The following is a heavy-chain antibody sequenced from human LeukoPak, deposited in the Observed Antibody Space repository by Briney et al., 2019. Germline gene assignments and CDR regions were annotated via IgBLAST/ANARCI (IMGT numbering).Heavy chain of an antibody. V-gene: IGHV4-34*01. CDR1: GGSFSGYY. CDR3: ARDGFEYSAAFDI. CDR2: INHSGST. J-gene: IGHJ3*02. D-gene: IGHD5-12*01. Sequence: PSETLSLTCAVYGGSFSGYYWSWIRQPPGKGLEWIGEINHSGSTNYNPSLKSRVTISVDTSKNQFSLKLSSVTAADTAVYYCARDGFEYSAAFDIWGQGTMVTVSS.